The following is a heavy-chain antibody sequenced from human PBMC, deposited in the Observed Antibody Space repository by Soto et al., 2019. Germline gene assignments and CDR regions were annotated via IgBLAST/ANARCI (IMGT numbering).Heavy chain of an antibody. Sequence: DVQLVESGGGLVQPGGSLRLSCAASGFAFSTYWMSWVRQVPGKGLEWVTNIKQDGSEKYYVDSVKGRFTISRDNAKNSLYGQMNSLRAEDSAVYYCARGRGMDVWGQGTTVTVS. V-gene: IGHV3-7*01. CDR3: ARGRGMDV. CDR2: IKQDGSEK. D-gene: IGHD5-12*01. J-gene: IGHJ6*02. CDR1: GFAFSTYW.